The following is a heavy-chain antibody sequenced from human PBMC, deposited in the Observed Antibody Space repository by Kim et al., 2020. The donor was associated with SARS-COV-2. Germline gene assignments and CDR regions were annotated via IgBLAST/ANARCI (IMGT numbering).Heavy chain of an antibody. J-gene: IGHJ4*01. CDR1: GGSISSSSYY. D-gene: IGHD2-15*01. CDR3: ARHHCSGGSCYDFDY. Sequence: SETLSLTCTVSGGSISSSSYYWGWIRQPPGKGLEWIGSIYYSGSTYYNPSLKSRVTISVDTSKNQFSLKLSSVTAADTAVYYCARHHCSGGSCYDFDYWG. V-gene: IGHV4-39*01. CDR2: IYYSGST.